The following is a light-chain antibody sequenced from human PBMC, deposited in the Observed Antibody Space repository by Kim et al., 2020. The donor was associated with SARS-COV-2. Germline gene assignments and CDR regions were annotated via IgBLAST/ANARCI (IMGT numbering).Light chain of an antibody. J-gene: IGLJ3*02. CDR2: EVS. CDR1: SRDVGSYNR. V-gene: IGLV2-18*02. CDR3: SSYTSSSTWV. Sequence: GQSVTISCTGTSRDVGSYNRVSWYQQPPGTAPKLMIYEVSNRPSGVPDRFSGSKSGNTAYLTISGLQAEDEADYYCSSYTSSSTWVFGGGTKLTVL.